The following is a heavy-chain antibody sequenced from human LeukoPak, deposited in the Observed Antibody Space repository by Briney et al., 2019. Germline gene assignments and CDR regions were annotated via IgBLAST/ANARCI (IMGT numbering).Heavy chain of an antibody. V-gene: IGHV5-51*01. CDR1: GYSFNTYW. J-gene: IGHJ4*02. Sequence: GGSLRLSCAASGYSFNTYWIGWVRQMPGKGLEWMGLIYPDDSDIRYSPSFQGHVTISADKSISTAYLQWSSLKASDTAMYYCARGEIVEGTTSHFDNWGQGTLVTVSS. CDR2: IYPDDSDI. CDR3: ARGEIVEGTTSHFDN. D-gene: IGHD1-26*01.